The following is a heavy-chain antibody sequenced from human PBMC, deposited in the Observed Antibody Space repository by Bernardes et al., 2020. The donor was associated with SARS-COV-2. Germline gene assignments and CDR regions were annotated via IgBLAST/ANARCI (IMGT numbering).Heavy chain of an antibody. Sequence: GGSLRLSCAASGFTFSSYAMSWVRQAPGKGLEWVSAISGSGGSTYYADSVKGRFTISRDNSKNTLYLQMNSLRAEDTAVYYCAKEVDYDILTGSPYFDYWGQGTLVTVSS. D-gene: IGHD3-9*01. CDR2: ISGSGGST. J-gene: IGHJ4*02. CDR3: AKEVDYDILTGSPYFDY. CDR1: GFTFSSYA. V-gene: IGHV3-23*01.